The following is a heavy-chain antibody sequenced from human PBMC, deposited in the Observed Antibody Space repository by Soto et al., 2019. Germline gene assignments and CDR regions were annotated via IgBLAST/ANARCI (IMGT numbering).Heavy chain of an antibody. Sequence: GGSLRLSCAASGFTFSGYAMHWVRQAPGKGLEWVAVISYDGSNKYYADSVKGRFTISRDNSKNTLYLQMNSLRGEDTAIYYCARVIRADSTSSNFYYYSGLDVWGQGTTVTVSS. D-gene: IGHD6-6*01. CDR3: ARVIRADSTSSNFYYYSGLDV. J-gene: IGHJ6*02. V-gene: IGHV3-30-3*01. CDR1: GFTFSGYA. CDR2: ISYDGSNK.